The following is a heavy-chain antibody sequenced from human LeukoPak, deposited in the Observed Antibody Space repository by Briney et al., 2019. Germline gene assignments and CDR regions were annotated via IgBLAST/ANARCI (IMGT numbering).Heavy chain of an antibody. D-gene: IGHD4-23*01. Sequence: PSETLSLTCTVSGGSISSYYWSWIRQPPGKGLEWIGYIYYSGSTNYNPSLKSRVTISVDTSKNQFSLKLSSVTAADTAVYYCARGAGLVTRDYYFDYWGQGTLLTVSS. CDR3: ARGAGLVTRDYYFDY. CDR1: GGSISSYY. J-gene: IGHJ4*02. V-gene: IGHV4-59*01. CDR2: IYYSGST.